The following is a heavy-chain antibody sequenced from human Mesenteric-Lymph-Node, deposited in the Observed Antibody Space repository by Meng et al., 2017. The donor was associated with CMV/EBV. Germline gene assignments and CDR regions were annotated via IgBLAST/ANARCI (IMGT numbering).Heavy chain of an antibody. Sequence: GSLRLSCTVSGGSISSYYWSWIRQPPGKGLECIGYIYYTGRTNYNPSLKSRVTISVDTSKNQFSLKLSSVTAADTAVYYCARRSYYYYGLDVWGQGTTVTVSS. D-gene: IGHD3-10*01. CDR2: IYYTGRT. V-gene: IGHV4-59*01. CDR1: GGSISSYY. CDR3: ARRSYYYYGLDV. J-gene: IGHJ6*02.